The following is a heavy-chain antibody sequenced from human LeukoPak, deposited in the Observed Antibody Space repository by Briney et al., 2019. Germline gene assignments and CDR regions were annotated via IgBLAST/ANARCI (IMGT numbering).Heavy chain of an antibody. CDR3: ARADYSNSAGTYYYYGMDV. CDR1: GYTFTNYY. V-gene: IGHV1-46*01. Sequence: ASVKVSCKASGYTFTNYYIHWVRQAPGQGPEWMGIINPSGGSTSYAQKFQGRVTMTRDTSTSTVYMELSSLRSEDTAVYYCARADYSNSAGTYYYYGMDVWGQGTTVTVSS. D-gene: IGHD6-6*01. J-gene: IGHJ6*02. CDR2: INPSGGST.